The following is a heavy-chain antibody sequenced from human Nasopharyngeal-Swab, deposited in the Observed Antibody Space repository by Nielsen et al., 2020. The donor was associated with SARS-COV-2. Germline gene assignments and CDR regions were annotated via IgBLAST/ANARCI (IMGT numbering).Heavy chain of an antibody. V-gene: IGHV7-4-1*02. CDR3: AREHSSGWKKGWFDP. J-gene: IGHJ5*02. CDR1: GYTFTSYA. D-gene: IGHD6-19*01. Sequence: ASVNVSCKASGYTFTSYAMNWVRQAPGQGLEWMGWINTNTGNPTYAQGFTGRFVFSLDTSVSTAYLQISSLKAEDTAVYYCAREHSSGWKKGWFDPWGQGTLVTVSS. CDR2: INTNTGNP.